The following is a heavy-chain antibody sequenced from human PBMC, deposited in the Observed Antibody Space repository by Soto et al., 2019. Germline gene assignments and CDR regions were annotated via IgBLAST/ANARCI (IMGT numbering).Heavy chain of an antibody. CDR2: MSSDGTTI. D-gene: IGHD2-8*01. CDR1: AFTFSDFA. Sequence: QVQLLESGGGVVQPGRSLRLSCAASAFTFSDFAMHWVRQAPGKGLEWMAVMSSDGTTIYYAGSVKGRFTISRDNFKSTLYLQMNSLRPDDTAVYYCARAGVHFGLDVWGLGTTVTVS. J-gene: IGHJ6*02. CDR3: ARAGVHFGLDV. V-gene: IGHV3-30-3*01.